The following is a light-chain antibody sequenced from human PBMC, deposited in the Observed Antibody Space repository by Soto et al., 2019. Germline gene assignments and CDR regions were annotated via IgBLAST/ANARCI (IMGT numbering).Light chain of an antibody. CDR3: QQYNNWPPWT. CDR2: AAS. V-gene: IGKV3-15*01. J-gene: IGKJ1*01. Sequence: EIVLTQSPAALSVSPGERVTLSCRASQSVGNNLAWYQQRPGQGPRLLIYAASDRATDIPVRFSGSGSGTEFTLTISSLQSEDFAVYYCQQYNNWPPWTFGRGTKVEIK. CDR1: QSVGNN.